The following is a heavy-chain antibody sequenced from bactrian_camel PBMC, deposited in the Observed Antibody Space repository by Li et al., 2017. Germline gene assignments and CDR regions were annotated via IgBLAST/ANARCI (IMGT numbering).Heavy chain of an antibody. J-gene: IGHJ4*01. CDR3: AAATRPKWGGRCPMLAPNNA. CDR1: GRTSSSYC. D-gene: IGHD1*01. V-gene: IGHV3S53*01. CDR2: IDSDGST. Sequence: QLVESGGGLVQPGGSLRLSCVASGRTSSSYCMGWFRQAPGEEREGIAAIDSDGSTSYADSVKGRFTISKDNAKNTLYLQMNSLKAEDTAMYYCAAATRPKWGGRCPMLAPNNAWVQGTQVTVS.